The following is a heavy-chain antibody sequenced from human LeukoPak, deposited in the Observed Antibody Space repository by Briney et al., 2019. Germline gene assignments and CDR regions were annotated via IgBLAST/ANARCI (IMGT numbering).Heavy chain of an antibody. CDR3: ARGRSGSYFDS. V-gene: IGHV3-13*04. Sequence: GGSLRLSCPASGFTASSYEMHWVRLATGNGLEWVSAISTTGDTYYPGSVKGRFTISRENAKSSLYLQMNSLRAEDTAVYYCARGRSGSYFDSWGQGTLVAVSS. CDR2: ISTTGDT. J-gene: IGHJ4*02. D-gene: IGHD1-26*01. CDR1: GFTASSYE.